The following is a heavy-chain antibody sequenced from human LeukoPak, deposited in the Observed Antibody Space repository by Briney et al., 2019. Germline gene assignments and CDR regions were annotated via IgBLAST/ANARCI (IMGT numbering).Heavy chain of an antibody. D-gene: IGHD5-12*01. J-gene: IGHJ4*02. CDR1: GYTLTSYY. V-gene: IGHV1-46*01. Sequence: ASVKVSCKASGYTLTSYYMHWVRQAPGQGLEWMGIINPSGGSTSYAQKFQGRVTMTRDMSTSTVYMELSSLRSEDTAVYYCARVYSGYDFDYWGQGTLVTVSS. CDR2: INPSGGST. CDR3: ARVYSGYDFDY.